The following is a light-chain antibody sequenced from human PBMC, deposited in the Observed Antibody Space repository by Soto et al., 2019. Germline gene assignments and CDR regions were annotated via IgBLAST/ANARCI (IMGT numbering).Light chain of an antibody. Sequence: DIQMTQSPFSLSASVGDRVTITCRASQGIRIDLGWFQQRPGKAPKRLIYGASSLQSGVPSRFSGSGSGTEFTLTISNLQPEDFATYYCLQHNSFPRTFGQGTKVDIK. V-gene: IGKV1-17*02. CDR3: LQHNSFPRT. CDR1: QGIRID. J-gene: IGKJ1*01. CDR2: GAS.